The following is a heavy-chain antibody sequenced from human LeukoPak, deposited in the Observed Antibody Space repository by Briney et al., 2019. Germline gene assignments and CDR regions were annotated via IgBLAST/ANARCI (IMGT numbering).Heavy chain of an antibody. CDR3: ARVYYDSSGYYYASHFDY. D-gene: IGHD3-22*01. CDR1: GYTFTSYA. J-gene: IGHJ4*02. CDR2: INAGNGNT. V-gene: IGHV1-3*01. Sequence: ASVTVSCKASGYTFTSYAMHWVRQAPGQRLEWMGWINAGNGNTKYSQKFQGRVTITADESTSTAYMELSSLRSEDTAVYYCARVYYDSSGYYYASHFDYWGQGTLVTVSS.